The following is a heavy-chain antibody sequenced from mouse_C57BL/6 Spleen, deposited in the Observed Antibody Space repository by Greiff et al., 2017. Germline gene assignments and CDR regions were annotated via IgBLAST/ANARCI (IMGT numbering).Heavy chain of an antibody. V-gene: IGHV5-6*01. CDR1: GFTFSSYG. D-gene: IGHD2-2*01. CDR3: ARHDTMVTSVFGC. CDR2: ISSGGSYT. J-gene: IGHJ2*01. Sequence: EVKLEESGGDLVKPGGSLKLSCAASGFTFSSYGMSWVRQTPDKRLEWVATISSGGSYTYYPDSVKGRFTISRDNAKNTLYLQMSSLKSEDTAMYYCARHDTMVTSVFGCWGQGTTLTVSS.